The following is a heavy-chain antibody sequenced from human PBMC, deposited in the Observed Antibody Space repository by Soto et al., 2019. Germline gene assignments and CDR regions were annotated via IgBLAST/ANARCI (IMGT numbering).Heavy chain of an antibody. D-gene: IGHD6-6*01. CDR2: ISYDGSNK. CDR3: ARDRGIAAREFFDYGMDA. CDR1: GFTFSNYA. Sequence: LRLSCAASGFTFSNYAIHWVRQAPGKGLEWVAFISYDGSNKYYTDSVKGRFTISRDTSKNTLYLQMNSLRAEDTALYYCARDRGIAAREFFDYGMDAWGQWTTVTVSS. J-gene: IGHJ6*02. V-gene: IGHV3-30*03.